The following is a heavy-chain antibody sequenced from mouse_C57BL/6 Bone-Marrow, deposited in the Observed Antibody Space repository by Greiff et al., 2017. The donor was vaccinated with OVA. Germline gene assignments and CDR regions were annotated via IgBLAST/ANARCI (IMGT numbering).Heavy chain of an antibody. CDR1: GYTFTSYD. D-gene: IGHD4-1*01. J-gene: IGHJ1*03. CDR3: ARNWDFSYWYFDV. Sequence: VKLMESGPELVKPGASVKLSCKASGYTFTSYDINWVKQRPGQGLEWIGWIYPRDGSTKYNKKFKGKATLTVDTSSSTAYMELHSLTSEDSAVYFCARNWDFSYWYFDVWGTGTTVTVSS. CDR2: IYPRDGST. V-gene: IGHV1-85*01.